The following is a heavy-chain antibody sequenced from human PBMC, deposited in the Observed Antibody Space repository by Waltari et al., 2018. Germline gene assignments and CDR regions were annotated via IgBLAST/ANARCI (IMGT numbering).Heavy chain of an antibody. CDR1: GGSISSSSYY. D-gene: IGHD5-18*01. J-gene: IGHJ4*02. CDR3: ARDDPGPYSYGIDY. V-gene: IGHV4-39*07. Sequence: QLQLQESGPGLVKPSETLSLTCTVSGGSISSSSYYWGWIRQPPGKGLEWIGSIYYSGSTYYNPPVKSRVTISVDTSKNQFSLKLSSVTAADTAVYYCARDDPGPYSYGIDYWGQGTLVTVSS. CDR2: IYYSGST.